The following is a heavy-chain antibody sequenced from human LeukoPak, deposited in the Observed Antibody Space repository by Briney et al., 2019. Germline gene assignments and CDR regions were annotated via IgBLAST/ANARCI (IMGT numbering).Heavy chain of an antibody. J-gene: IGHJ4*02. Sequence: GGSLRLSCAASGFTFSDHIMNWVRQLPGKRLEWVAYVSGSGSTVYYADSVKGRFTISRDISKNTLYLQMNSLRAEDTAVYYCARGYCSSISCYVDYWGQGTLVTVSS. D-gene: IGHD2-2*01. CDR2: VSGSGSTV. CDR1: GFTFSDHI. CDR3: ARGYCSSISCYVDY. V-gene: IGHV3-48*01.